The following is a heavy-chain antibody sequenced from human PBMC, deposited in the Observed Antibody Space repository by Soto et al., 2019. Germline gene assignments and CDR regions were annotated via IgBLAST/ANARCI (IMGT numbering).Heavy chain of an antibody. J-gene: IGHJ4*02. V-gene: IGHV4-4*07. CDR3: ARDIGSYAYAEGY. D-gene: IGHD2-2*01. Sequence: LETLSLTCSVSGGSINIYWWSWIRQPAGKGLEWIGRVYSSGTTDYNPSLNSRATMSVETSKNQFSLKLTSVTAADTAVYYCARDIGSYAYAEGYWGQGIQVTVSS. CDR2: VYSSGTT. CDR1: GGSINIYW.